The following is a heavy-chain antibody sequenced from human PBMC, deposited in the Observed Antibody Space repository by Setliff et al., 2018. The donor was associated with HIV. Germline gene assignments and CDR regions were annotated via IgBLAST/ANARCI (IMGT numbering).Heavy chain of an antibody. CDR1: GGSISSGRPY. Sequence: LSLTCTVSGGSISSGRPYWSWIRQPAGKGLEWTGLIYTSGRTNYHPSRKSRVTLSVDTSNNQFSLKLRSVTAADPAVDYCARSHLQRSGYYNFWAPDYWGQGTLVTVSS. J-gene: IGHJ4*02. V-gene: IGHV4-61*02. CDR2: IYTSGRT. D-gene: IGHD3-3*01. CDR3: ARSHLQRSGYYNFWAPDY.